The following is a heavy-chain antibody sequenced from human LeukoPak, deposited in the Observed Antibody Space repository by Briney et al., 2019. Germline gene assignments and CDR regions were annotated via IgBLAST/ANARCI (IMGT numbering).Heavy chain of an antibody. J-gene: IGHJ4*02. CDR1: GLAFSSYS. D-gene: IGHD3-3*01. CDR2: ISYDGSDE. CDR3: ARDRAWNYFDY. Sequence: GRSLRLSCVASGLAFSSYSMHWVRQAPGKGLEWVGVISYDGSDEYYTDSVKGRFTISRDNSKNTLYLQMDSLRAEDTAVYYCARDRAWNYFDYWGQGTLVTVSS. V-gene: IGHV3-30*04.